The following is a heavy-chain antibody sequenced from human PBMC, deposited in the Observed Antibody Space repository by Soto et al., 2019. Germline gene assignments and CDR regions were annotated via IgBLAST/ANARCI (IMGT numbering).Heavy chain of an antibody. CDR3: ARGKTWELQAY. J-gene: IGHJ4*02. Sequence: QVQLVQSGAEVKKPGASVKVSCKASGYTFTSYAKHWVRQAPGQRLEWMGWINAGNGNTKYSQKFQGRVTITRDTSASTAYMELSSLRSEDTAVYYCARGKTWELQAYWGQGTLVTVSS. V-gene: IGHV1-3*01. CDR1: GYTFTSYA. D-gene: IGHD1-26*01. CDR2: INAGNGNT.